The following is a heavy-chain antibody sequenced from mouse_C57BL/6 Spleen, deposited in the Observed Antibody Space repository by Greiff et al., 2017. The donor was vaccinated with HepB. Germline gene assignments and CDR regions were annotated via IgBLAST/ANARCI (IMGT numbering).Heavy chain of an antibody. J-gene: IGHJ1*03. V-gene: IGHV5-16*01. Sequence: EVKLMESEGGLVQPGSSMKLSCTASGFTFSDYYMAWVRQVPEKGLEWVANINYDGSSTYYLDSLKSRFIISRDNAKNILYLQMSSLKSEDTATYYCARDSGWYFDVWGTGTTVTVSS. CDR2: INYDGSST. CDR3: ARDSGWYFDV. D-gene: IGHD3-1*01. CDR1: GFTFSDYY.